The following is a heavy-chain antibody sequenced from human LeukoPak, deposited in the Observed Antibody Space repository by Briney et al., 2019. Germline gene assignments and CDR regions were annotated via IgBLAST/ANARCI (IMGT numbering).Heavy chain of an antibody. CDR2: IWYDGSNK. D-gene: IGHD5-18*01. Sequence: PGGSLRLSCAASGFTFSSYGMHWVRQAPGKGLEWVAVIWYDGSNKYYADSVKGRFTISRDNSKNTLYLQMNSLRAEDTAVYYCARGGYSYGQGHYFDYWGQGTLVTVSS. J-gene: IGHJ4*02. V-gene: IGHV3-33*01. CDR1: GFTFSSYG. CDR3: ARGGYSYGQGHYFDY.